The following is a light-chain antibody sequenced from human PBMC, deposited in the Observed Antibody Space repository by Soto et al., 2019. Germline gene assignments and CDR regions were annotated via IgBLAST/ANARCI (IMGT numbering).Light chain of an antibody. Sequence: ELVLTQSPGTLSLSPGERATLSCRASQTIISRYLDWYQVKSGQAPRLLIYGVSNMATDIPDRFSGSGSGTDFTLTISSLEPEDFALYDGQHHDCSSQTFGQGTKVESK. CDR3: QHHDCSSQT. V-gene: IGKV3-20*01. CDR1: QTIISRY. J-gene: IGKJ1*01. CDR2: GVS.